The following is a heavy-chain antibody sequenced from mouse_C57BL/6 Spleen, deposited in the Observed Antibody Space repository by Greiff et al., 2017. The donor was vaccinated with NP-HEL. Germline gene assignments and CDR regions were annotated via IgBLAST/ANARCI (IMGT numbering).Heavy chain of an antibody. J-gene: IGHJ1*03. V-gene: IGHV5-4*01. CDR2: ISDGGSYT. CDR1: GFTFSSYA. D-gene: IGHD2-1*01. CDR3: AREHYYSNRGYFDV. Sequence: EVKLQESGGGLVKPGGSLKLSCAASGFTFSSYAMSWVRQTPEKRLEWVATISDGGSYTYYPDNVKGRFTISRDNAKNNLYLQMSHLKSEDTAMYYCAREHYYSNRGYFDVWGTGTTVTVSS.